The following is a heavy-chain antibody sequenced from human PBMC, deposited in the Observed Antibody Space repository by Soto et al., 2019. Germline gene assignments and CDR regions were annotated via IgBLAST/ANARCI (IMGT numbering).Heavy chain of an antibody. V-gene: IGHV1-69*01. Sequence: QVQLVQSGAEVKKPGSSGKVPCKPSGGTFSSYAISWVRQAPGQGLDGMGGIIHIFGTANYAQKFQGRVTITADESTSTAYMELSSLRSEDTAVYYCARTTGGWELLEDYWGQGTLVTVSS. J-gene: IGHJ4*02. CDR2: IIHIFGTA. CDR1: GGTFSSYA. CDR3: ARTTGGWELLEDY. D-gene: IGHD1-26*01.